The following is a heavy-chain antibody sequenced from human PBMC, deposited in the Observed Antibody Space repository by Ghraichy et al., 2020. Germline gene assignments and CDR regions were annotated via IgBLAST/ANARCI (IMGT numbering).Heavy chain of an antibody. CDR3: ARDFFYGMDV. J-gene: IGHJ6*02. CDR1: GFTFSSYS. Sequence: GVLNISCAASGFTFSSYSMNWVRQAPGKGLEWVSYISSSSTIYYADSVKGRFTISRDNAKNSLYLQMNSLRDEDTAVYYCARDFFYGMDVWGQGTTVTVSS. D-gene: IGHD2/OR15-2a*01. V-gene: IGHV3-48*02. CDR2: ISSSSTI.